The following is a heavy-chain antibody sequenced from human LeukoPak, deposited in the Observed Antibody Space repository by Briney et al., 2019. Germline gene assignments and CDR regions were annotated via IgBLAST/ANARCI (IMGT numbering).Heavy chain of an antibody. J-gene: IGHJ4*02. V-gene: IGHV3-9*01. CDR3: VKDKTLAVANSLFDY. CDR1: GFSFDDFA. Sequence: GGSLRLSCAASGFSFDDFAMHWVRQAPGKGLEWVSGITWNSGKKVYADSVKGRFTISRDNAKNSLYLPMNRLRAEDTALYYFVKDKTLAVANSLFDYCGQGTLVTVSS. CDR2: ITWNSGKK. D-gene: IGHD6-13*01.